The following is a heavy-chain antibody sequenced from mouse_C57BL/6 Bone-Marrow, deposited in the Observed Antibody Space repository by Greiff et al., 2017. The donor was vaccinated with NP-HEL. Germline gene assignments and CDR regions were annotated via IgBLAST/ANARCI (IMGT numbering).Heavy chain of an antibody. J-gene: IGHJ1*03. CDR1: GYSITSGYY. Sequence: EVKLLESGPGLVKPSQSLSLTCSVTGYSITSGYYWNWIRQFPGNKLEWMGYISYDGSNNYNPSLKNRITITRYTSKNQFFLKLNSVTTEDTATYYCARVTTVVATYWYFDVWGTGTTVTVSS. CDR2: ISYDGSN. V-gene: IGHV3-6*01. CDR3: ARVTTVVATYWYFDV. D-gene: IGHD1-1*01.